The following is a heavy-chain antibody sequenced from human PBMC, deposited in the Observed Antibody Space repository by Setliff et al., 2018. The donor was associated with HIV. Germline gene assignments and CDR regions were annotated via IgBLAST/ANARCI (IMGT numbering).Heavy chain of an antibody. Sequence: ASVKVSCKASGYTFTGHYLHWVRQAPGQGLEWLGWVNPNSSDAIYAQNFQGRVTMTRDTSINAAYMELRGLRSDDTAVYYCARNFGLSPSGEYYYYYGMDIWGQGTTVTVSS. J-gene: IGHJ6*02. CDR1: GYTFTGHY. V-gene: IGHV1-2*02. CDR2: VNPNSSDA. D-gene: IGHD1-26*01. CDR3: ARNFGLSPSGEYYYYYGMDI.